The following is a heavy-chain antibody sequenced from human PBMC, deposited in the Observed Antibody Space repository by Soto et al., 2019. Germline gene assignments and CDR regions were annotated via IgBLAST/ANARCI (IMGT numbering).Heavy chain of an antibody. Sequence: GGSLRLSCAASGFTFGSYALSWVRQAPGKGLEWVSAISGSGGSTYYAHNVKGRFTISTDNSKNTLYLQMNSLRAEDTAVYYCAKSGLRGYRYGWFDYWGLGTLVTVSS. CDR3: AKSGLRGYRYGWFDY. J-gene: IGHJ4*02. V-gene: IGHV3-23*01. CDR2: ISGSGGST. D-gene: IGHD5-18*01. CDR1: GFTFGSYA.